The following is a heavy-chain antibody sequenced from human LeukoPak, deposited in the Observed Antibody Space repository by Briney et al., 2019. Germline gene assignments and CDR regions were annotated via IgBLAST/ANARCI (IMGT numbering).Heavy chain of an antibody. V-gene: IGHV3-33*08. D-gene: IGHD6-19*01. Sequence: PGGSLRLSCAASGFTFSSYWMSWVRQAPGKGLEWVAVIWYDGSNKYYADSVKGRFTISRDNSKNTLYLQMNSLRAEDTAVYYCAREYSSGWYGFIGDGLSKNFDYWGQGTLVTVSS. CDR2: IWYDGSNK. CDR1: GFTFSSYW. CDR3: AREYSSGWYGFIGDGLSKNFDY. J-gene: IGHJ4*02.